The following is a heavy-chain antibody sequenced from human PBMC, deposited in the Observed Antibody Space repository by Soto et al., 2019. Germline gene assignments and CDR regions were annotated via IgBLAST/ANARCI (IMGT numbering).Heavy chain of an antibody. Sequence: QVQLVQSGAEVKKPGSSVKVSCKASGGTFSSYTISWVRQAPGQGLEWMGRIIPILGIANYAQKFQGRVTITADKSTSTAYMELSSLRSEDTAVYYCASPEMDILVVPAAETYYYYGMDVWGQRTTVTVSS. J-gene: IGHJ6*02. V-gene: IGHV1-69*02. CDR3: ASPEMDILVVPAAETYYYYGMDV. CDR1: GGTFSSYT. D-gene: IGHD2-2*03. CDR2: IIPILGIA.